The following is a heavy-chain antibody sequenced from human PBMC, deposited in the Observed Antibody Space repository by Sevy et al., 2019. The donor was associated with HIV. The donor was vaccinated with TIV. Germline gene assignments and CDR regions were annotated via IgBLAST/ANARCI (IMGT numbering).Heavy chain of an antibody. Sequence: GESLKISCKGSGYTFSNYWIGWVRQMPGKGLEWVGVIYPGDSVTRYSPCFQGQVTMSADKSTSTAYLQWSSLKNSDTAIYYCARYPIVVVPAAEYYFDYWGQGTLVTVSS. CDR1: GYTFSNYW. V-gene: IGHV5-51*01. CDR2: IYPGDSVT. CDR3: ARYPIVVVPAAEYYFDY. J-gene: IGHJ4*02. D-gene: IGHD2-2*01.